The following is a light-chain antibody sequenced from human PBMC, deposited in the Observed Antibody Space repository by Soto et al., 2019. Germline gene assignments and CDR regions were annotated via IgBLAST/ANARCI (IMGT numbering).Light chain of an antibody. CDR2: AAS. V-gene: IGKV3-20*01. Sequence: EIVLTQSPGTLSLSPGERATLSCRASQSVSSYYLAWYQQKPGQAPRLLTYAASSRATGIPDRFSGGGSGTDFTLTISRLEPEDFAVYYCQQCGSSPWTLGQGTKVDIK. J-gene: IGKJ1*01. CDR1: QSVSSYY. CDR3: QQCGSSPWT.